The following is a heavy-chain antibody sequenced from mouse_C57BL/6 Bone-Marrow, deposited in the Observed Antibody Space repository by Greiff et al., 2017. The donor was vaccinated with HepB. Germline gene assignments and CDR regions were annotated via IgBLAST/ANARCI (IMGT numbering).Heavy chain of an antibody. J-gene: IGHJ2*01. V-gene: IGHV3-6*01. Sequence: EVHLVESGPGLVKPSQSLSLTCSVTGYSITSGYYWNWIRQFPGNKLEWMGYISYDGSNNYNPSLKNRISITRDTSKNQFFLKLNSVTTEDTATYYCARDYPVDYWGQGTTLTVSS. CDR2: ISYDGSN. CDR3: ARDYPVDY. CDR1: GYSITSGYY.